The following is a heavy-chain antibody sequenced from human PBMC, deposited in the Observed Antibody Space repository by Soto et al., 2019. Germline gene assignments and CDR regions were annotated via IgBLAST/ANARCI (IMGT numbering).Heavy chain of an antibody. Sequence: QVQLVQSGAEVKKPGSSAKVSCKASGGTFSSYTISWVRQAPGQGLEWVGRNIPILGIANYAQKFQGRVTITTDKSTSTAYMELSSLRSEATAVYYCAREVSRSHRDWYFDLWGRGTLVTVSS. CDR3: AREVSRSHRDWYFDL. J-gene: IGHJ2*01. CDR1: GGTFSSYT. V-gene: IGHV1-69*08. CDR2: NIPILGIA. D-gene: IGHD2-15*01.